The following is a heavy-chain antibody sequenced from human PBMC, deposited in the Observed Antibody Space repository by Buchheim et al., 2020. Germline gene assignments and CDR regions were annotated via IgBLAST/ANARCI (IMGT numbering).Heavy chain of an antibody. D-gene: IGHD5-24*01. J-gene: IGHJ1*01. CDR3: ARDEGDGYNSVFQH. V-gene: IGHV4-59*01. CDR1: GGSISSYY. CDR2: IYYSGST. Sequence: QVQLQESGPGLVKPSETLSLTCTVSGGSISSYYWSWTRQPPGKGLEWIGYIYYSGSTNYNPSLKSRVTISVDTSKNQFSLKLSSVTAADTAVYYCARDEGDGYNSVFQHWGQGTL.